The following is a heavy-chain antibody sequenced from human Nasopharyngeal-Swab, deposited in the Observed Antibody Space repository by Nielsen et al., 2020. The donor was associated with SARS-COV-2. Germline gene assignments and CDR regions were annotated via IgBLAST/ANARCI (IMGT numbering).Heavy chain of an antibody. Sequence: GESLKISCAASGFTFSSYSMNWVRQAPGKGLEWVSSISSSSSYIYYADSVKGRFTISRDNAKNSLYLQMNSLRGEDPAVYYCARGGYCSSTSCDTYYYYGMDVWGQGTTVTVSS. CDR2: ISSSSSYI. J-gene: IGHJ6*02. D-gene: IGHD2-2*02. CDR3: ARGGYCSSTSCDTYYYYGMDV. CDR1: GFTFSSYS. V-gene: IGHV3-21*01.